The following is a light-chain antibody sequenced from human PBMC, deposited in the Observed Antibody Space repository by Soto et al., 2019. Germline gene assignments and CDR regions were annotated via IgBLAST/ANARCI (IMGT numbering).Light chain of an antibody. CDR1: QSVSSSY. Sequence: EIAMTQSPATLSVSPGERATLSCRASQSVSSSYLAWYQQKPGQAPRLLIYDASNRATGIPARFSGSGSGTDFTLTISSLEPEDFAVYYCQQRSNWITFGQGTRLEIK. CDR3: QQRSNWIT. V-gene: IGKV3D-20*02. J-gene: IGKJ5*01. CDR2: DAS.